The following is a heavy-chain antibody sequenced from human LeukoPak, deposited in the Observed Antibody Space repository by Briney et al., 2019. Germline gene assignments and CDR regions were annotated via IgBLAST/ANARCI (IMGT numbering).Heavy chain of an antibody. CDR2: ISSSSSYI. J-gene: IGHJ4*02. V-gene: IGHV3-21*01. CDR1: GFTFSSYS. Sequence: KPGGSLELSCAASGFTFSSYSMNWVRQAPGKGLEWVSSISSSSSYIYYADSVKGRFTISRDNAKNSLYLQMNSLRAEDTAVYYCARDRHSGSYYEYDYWGQGTLVTVS. D-gene: IGHD1-26*01. CDR3: ARDRHSGSYYEYDY.